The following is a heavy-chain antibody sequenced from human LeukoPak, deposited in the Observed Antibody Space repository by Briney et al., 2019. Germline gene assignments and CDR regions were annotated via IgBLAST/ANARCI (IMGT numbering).Heavy chain of an antibody. V-gene: IGHV1-2*02. CDR3: ARDCGGDCYSWYYYYYYGMDV. J-gene: IGHJ6*02. D-gene: IGHD2-21*02. Sequence: ASVKVSCKASGYTFTDYYVHWVRQAPGQGLEWMGWINPNSGGTNYAQKFQGRVTMTRDTSISTAYMELSRLRSDDTAVYYCARDCGGDCYSWYYYYYYGMDVWGQGTTVTVSS. CDR2: INPNSGGT. CDR1: GYTFTDYY.